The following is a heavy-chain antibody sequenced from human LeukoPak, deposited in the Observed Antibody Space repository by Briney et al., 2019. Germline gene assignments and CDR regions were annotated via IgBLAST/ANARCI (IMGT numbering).Heavy chain of an antibody. V-gene: IGHV1-69*05. CDR2: IIPIFGTA. CDR1: GGTFSSYA. Sequence: EASVKVSCKASGGTFSSYAISWVRQAPGQGLEWMGRIIPIFGTANYAQKFQGRVTITTDESTSTAYMELSSLRSEDTAVYYCARGLNYFDWLLPDYWGQGTLVTVSS. D-gene: IGHD3-9*01. J-gene: IGHJ4*02. CDR3: ARGLNYFDWLLPDY.